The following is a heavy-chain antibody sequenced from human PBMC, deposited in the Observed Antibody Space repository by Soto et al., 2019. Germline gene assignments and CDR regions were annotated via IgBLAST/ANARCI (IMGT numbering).Heavy chain of an antibody. V-gene: IGHV3-7*02. D-gene: IGHD6-13*01. CDR3: ATHDGPAAAGLVLDF. CDR2: IKQDENGK. J-gene: IGHJ4*02. Sequence: EVHLEESGGGLVQPGGSLRLSCETSGFTFSSRWMTWVCQVPGKGLEWVANIKQDENGKDYVDSVKGRFTISRDNAKNSLYLQMNSLRAEDTAVYYCATHDGPAAAGLVLDFWGQGTLVTVSS. CDR1: GFTFSSRW.